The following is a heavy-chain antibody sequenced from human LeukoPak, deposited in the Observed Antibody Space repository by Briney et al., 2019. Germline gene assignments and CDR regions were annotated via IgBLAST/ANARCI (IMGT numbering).Heavy chain of an antibody. J-gene: IGHJ3*02. V-gene: IGHV4-59*01. Sequence: PSETLSLTCTVSGGSISSYYWSWIRQPPGKGLEWIGYIYYSGSTNYNPSLKSRVTISVDTSKNQFSLKLSSVTAADTAVYYCARRGGRDSPDIWGQGTMVTVSS. D-gene: IGHD1-1*01. CDR1: GGSISSYY. CDR3: ARRGGRDSPDI. CDR2: IYYSGST.